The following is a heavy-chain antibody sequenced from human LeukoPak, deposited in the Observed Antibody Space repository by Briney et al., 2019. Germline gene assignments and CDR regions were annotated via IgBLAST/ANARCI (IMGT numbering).Heavy chain of an antibody. Sequence: SGPTLVKPTQTLTLTCTFSGFSLSTSGVGVGWIRQPPGKALEWLALIYWDDDKRYSPSLKSRLTITKDTSKNQVVLTMTNMDPVDTATYYCAHTRYYYGSGSPLDYYYYMDVWGKGTTVTVSS. J-gene: IGHJ6*03. CDR3: AHTRYYYGSGSPLDYYYYMDV. CDR2: IYWDDDK. V-gene: IGHV2-5*02. CDR1: GFSLSTSGVG. D-gene: IGHD3-10*01.